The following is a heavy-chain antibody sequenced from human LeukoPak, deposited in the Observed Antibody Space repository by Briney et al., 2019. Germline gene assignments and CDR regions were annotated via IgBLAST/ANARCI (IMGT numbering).Heavy chain of an antibody. J-gene: IGHJ4*02. Sequence: GGSLRLSCAASGFTFSSYGMHWVRQAPGKGLEWVAVIWYDGSNKHYADSVKGRFTISRDNSKNTLYLQMNSLRAEDTAVYYCAKVGKTNAGFDYWGQGTLVTVSS. V-gene: IGHV3-33*06. D-gene: IGHD1-14*01. CDR2: IWYDGSNK. CDR3: AKVGKTNAGFDY. CDR1: GFTFSSYG.